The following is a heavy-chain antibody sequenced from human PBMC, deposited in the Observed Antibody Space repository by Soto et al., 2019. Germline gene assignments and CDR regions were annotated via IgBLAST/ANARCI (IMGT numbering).Heavy chain of an antibody. J-gene: IGHJ6*02. D-gene: IGHD3-16*02. CDR2: ISYDGSNK. CDR1: GFTFSSYG. CDR3: AKAVDYVWGSYRYTDYYYGMDV. V-gene: IGHV3-30*18. Sequence: QVQLVESGGGVVQPGRSLRLSCAASGFTFSSYGMHWVRQAPGKGLEWVAVISYDGSNKYYADSVKGRFTISRDNSKNTLYLQMNSLRAEDTAVYYCAKAVDYVWGSYRYTDYYYGMDVWGQGTTVTVSS.